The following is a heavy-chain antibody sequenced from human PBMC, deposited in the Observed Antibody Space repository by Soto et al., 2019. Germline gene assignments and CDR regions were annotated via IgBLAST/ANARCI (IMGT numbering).Heavy chain of an antibody. CDR1: GFTFSAFG. D-gene: IGHD3-3*01. CDR3: AKTITTFGGSSTGRGALLDN. J-gene: IGHJ4*02. CDR2: ISNDGNHE. V-gene: IGHV3-30*18. Sequence: GGSLRLSCAASGFTFSAFGMHWVRQAPGKGLEWVAVISNDGNHEYYADSVKGRFSISRDNSKNTFYLQMNSLSSEDTAVYFCAKTITTFGGSSTGRGALLDNWGQGILVTVSS.